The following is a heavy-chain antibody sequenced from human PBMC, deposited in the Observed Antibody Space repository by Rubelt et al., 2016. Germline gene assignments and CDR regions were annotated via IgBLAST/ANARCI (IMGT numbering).Heavy chain of an antibody. CDR3: ATGIVVVPAHVPSRDY. CDR1: GYTLTELS. CDR2: FEPEDGET. V-gene: IGHV1-24*01. J-gene: IGHJ4*02. D-gene: IGHD2-2*01. Sequence: QVQLVQSGAEVKKPGASVKVSCKVSGYTLTELSMHWVRQAPGKGLEWMGGFEPEDGETIYAQKFQVRVTMTEDTSTDTAYMGLSSLRSEDTAVYYCATGIVVVPAHVPSRDYWGQGTLVTVSS.